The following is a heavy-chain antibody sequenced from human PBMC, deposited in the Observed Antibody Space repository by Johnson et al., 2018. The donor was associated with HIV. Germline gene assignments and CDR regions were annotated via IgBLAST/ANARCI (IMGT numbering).Heavy chain of an antibody. CDR1: GLKFDDYG. V-gene: IGHV3-20*04. D-gene: IGHD6-6*01. J-gene: IGHJ3*02. CDR2: INWNGGST. CDR3: ARDVREYSSSFDAFDI. Sequence: VQLVESGGGVVRPGGSLRLSCAASGLKFDDYGMSWVRQAPGKGLEWVSGINWNGGSTGYADSVRGRFTISRDNAKNSLFLQMNSLRAEDTALYYCARDVREYSSSFDAFDIWGQGTMVTVSS.